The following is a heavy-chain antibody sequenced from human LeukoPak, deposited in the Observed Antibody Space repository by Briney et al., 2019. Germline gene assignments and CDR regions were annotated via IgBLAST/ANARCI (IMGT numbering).Heavy chain of an antibody. V-gene: IGHV4-34*01. CDR1: GGSFSGYY. D-gene: IGHD3-16*02. CDR2: INHSGST. Sequence: PSETLSLTCAVYGGSFSGYYWSWIRQPPGKGLEWIGEINHSGSTNYNPSLKSRVTISVDTSKNQFSLKLSSVTAADTAVYYCARRRRNDYVWGSYRFDYWGQGTLVTVSS. J-gene: IGHJ4*02. CDR3: ARRRRNDYVWGSYRFDY.